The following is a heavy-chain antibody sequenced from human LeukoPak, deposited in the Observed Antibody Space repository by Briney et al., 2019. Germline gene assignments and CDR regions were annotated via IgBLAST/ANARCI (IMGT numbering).Heavy chain of an antibody. V-gene: IGHV4-34*01. CDR1: GGSFSGYY. Sequence: SETLSLTCAVYGGSFSGYYWSWIRQPPGKGLEWIGEINHSGSTNYNPSLKSRVTISVDTSKNQFSLKLSSVTAADTAVYYCAHSPGNYDFWSGYFAYYYMDVWGKGTTVTVSS. CDR3: AHSPGNYDFWSGYFAYYYMDV. J-gene: IGHJ6*03. CDR2: INHSGST. D-gene: IGHD3-3*01.